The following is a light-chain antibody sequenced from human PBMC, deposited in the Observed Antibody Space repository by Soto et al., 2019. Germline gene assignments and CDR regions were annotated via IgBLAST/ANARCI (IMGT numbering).Light chain of an antibody. J-gene: IGKJ3*01. CDR3: QQRRNWPPEFA. Sequence: VLTQSPATLSVSPGERATLSCRASQSVGGYLAWYQQKPGQPPRLLIYDASSRATGIPARFSGSGSGTDFTLTITSLEPEDFAVYFSQQRRNWPPEFAFGPGTRVD. CDR1: QSVGGY. V-gene: IGKV3-11*01. CDR2: DAS.